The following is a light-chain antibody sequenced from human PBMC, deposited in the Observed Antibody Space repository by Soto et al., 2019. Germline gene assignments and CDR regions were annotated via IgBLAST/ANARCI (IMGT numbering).Light chain of an antibody. J-gene: IGKJ3*01. CDR3: QQYGSSGGS. CDR1: QSVSSSY. V-gene: IGKV3-20*01. Sequence: EIVMTQSPATLSVSPGETATLSCRASQSVSSSYLAWYQQKPGQAPRLLIYGASSRATGIPDRFSGSGSGTDFTLTISRLEPEDFAVYYCQQYGSSGGSFGPGTKVDIK. CDR2: GAS.